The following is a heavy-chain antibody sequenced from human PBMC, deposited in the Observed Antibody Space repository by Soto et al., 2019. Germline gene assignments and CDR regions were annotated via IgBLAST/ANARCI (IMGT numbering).Heavy chain of an antibody. CDR2: FYYSGST. CDR1: GGSVSSYY. D-gene: IGHD4-4*01. Sequence: SETLSLTCTVSGGSVSSYYWAWIRQSPGKALEWIGYFYYSGSTKYNPSLKSRVTMSVDTSNNQFSLRVSSVTAADTAVYYCARHSNRNYGLYYFDFWGLGALVTVSS. J-gene: IGHJ4*02. V-gene: IGHV4-59*08. CDR3: ARHSNRNYGLYYFDF.